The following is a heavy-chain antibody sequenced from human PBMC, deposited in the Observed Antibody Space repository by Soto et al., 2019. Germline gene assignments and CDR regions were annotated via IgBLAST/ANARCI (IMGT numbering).Heavy chain of an antibody. Sequence: SETLSLTCTVSGGSISSYYWSWIRQPPGKGLEWIGYIYYSGSTNYNPSLKSRVTISVDTSKNQFSLKLSSVTAADTAVYYCARMRLAAAGYDKYYYYGMDVWGQGTTVTSP. J-gene: IGHJ6*02. CDR1: GGSISSYY. CDR2: IYYSGST. V-gene: IGHV4-59*01. D-gene: IGHD6-13*01. CDR3: ARMRLAAAGYDKYYYYGMDV.